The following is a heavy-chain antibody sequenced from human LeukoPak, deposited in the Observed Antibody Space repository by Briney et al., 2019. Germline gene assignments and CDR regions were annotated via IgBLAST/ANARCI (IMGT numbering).Heavy chain of an antibody. V-gene: IGHV3-74*01. Sequence: GGSLRLSCATSGFTFSNFWMHWVRQAPGKGLVWVSRIKNDGSSTDYVGSVKGRFTISRDNAKNTLYLQMNSLTAEDTAVYYCARGFVILPATLGFWGQGTLVTVSS. CDR3: ARGFVILPATLGF. D-gene: IGHD2-2*01. CDR2: IKNDGSST. J-gene: IGHJ4*02. CDR1: GFTFSNFW.